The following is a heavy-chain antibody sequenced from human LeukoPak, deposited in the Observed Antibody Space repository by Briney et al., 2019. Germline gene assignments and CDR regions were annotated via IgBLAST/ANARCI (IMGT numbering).Heavy chain of an antibody. CDR1: GFTFSSDG. CDR3: AKEEYYYDSSGYYQFDY. Sequence: GGSLRLSCAASGFTFSSDGMHWVRQAPGKGLEWVAVISYDGSNKYYADSVKGRFTISRDNSKNTLYLQMNSLRAEDTAVYYCAKEEYYYDSSGYYQFDYWGQGTLVTVSS. J-gene: IGHJ4*02. V-gene: IGHV3-30*18. D-gene: IGHD3-22*01. CDR2: ISYDGSNK.